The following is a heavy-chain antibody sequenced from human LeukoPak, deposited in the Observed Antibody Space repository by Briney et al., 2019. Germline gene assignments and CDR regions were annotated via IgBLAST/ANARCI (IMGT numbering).Heavy chain of an antibody. CDR2: IYYSGST. J-gene: IGHJ3*02. Sequence: SETLSLTCTVSGGSISSYYWSWIRQPPGKGLEWIGYIYYSGSTNYNPSLKSRVTISVDTSKNQFSLKLSSVTAADTAVYYCARHRARTDAFDIWGQGTMVTVSS. V-gene: IGHV4-59*08. D-gene: IGHD6-6*01. CDR1: GGSISSYY. CDR3: ARHRARTDAFDI.